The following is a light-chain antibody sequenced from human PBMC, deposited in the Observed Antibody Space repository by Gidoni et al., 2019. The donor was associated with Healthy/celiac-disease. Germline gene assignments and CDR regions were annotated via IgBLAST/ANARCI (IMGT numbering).Light chain of an antibody. V-gene: IGKV4-1*01. CDR3: QQYDSTPYT. Sequence: IVMPQSPDSLAVSLGARATINCKSSQSVLYRSNHKNYLPWYQQKPGQPPKLLVYWASTRESGVPNRFSGSGSGTDFTLTISSLQAEDVAVYYCQQYDSTPYTFGQGTKLEIK. CDR1: QSVLYRSNHKNY. J-gene: IGKJ2*01. CDR2: WAS.